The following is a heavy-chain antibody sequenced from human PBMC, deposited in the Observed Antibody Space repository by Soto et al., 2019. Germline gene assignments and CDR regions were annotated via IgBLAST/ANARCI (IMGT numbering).Heavy chain of an antibody. D-gene: IGHD6-19*01. CDR3: ARVHVMVVAGSTFDY. J-gene: IGHJ4*01. Sequence: SETLSLTCAVSGGSVNTAGYSWSWIRQPPGKGLEWIGYIYHSGSAYYNPSLKSRVTISVDTSKNHYSLKLKSVTAADTAVYYCARVHVMVVAGSTFDYWGPGTLVTVSS. V-gene: IGHV4-30-2*01. CDR2: IYHSGSA. CDR1: GGSVNTAGYS.